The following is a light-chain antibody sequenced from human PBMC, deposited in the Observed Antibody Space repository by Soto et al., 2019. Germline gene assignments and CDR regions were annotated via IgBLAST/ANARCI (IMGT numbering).Light chain of an antibody. CDR1: QGVSSF. V-gene: IGKV3D-11*01. Sequence: EIVLTQSPATLSLSPGERATLSCRASQGVSSFLAWCQRKPGQAPRLLIYDAPNRATGIPARFSGSGPGTYFTLTISSLETEDSALYYCQHRSNWHGLTVGGGTKVEIK. CDR2: DAP. CDR3: QHRSNWHGLT. J-gene: IGKJ4*01.